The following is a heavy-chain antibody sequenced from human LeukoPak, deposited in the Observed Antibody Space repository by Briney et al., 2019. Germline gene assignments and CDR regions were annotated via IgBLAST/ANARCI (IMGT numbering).Heavy chain of an antibody. V-gene: IGHV4-31*03. J-gene: IGHJ4*02. CDR1: GGSISSGGYY. CDR3: ASRGYSYGIDY. CDR2: IYYSGST. Sequence: SQTLSLTCTVSGGSISSGGYYWSWIRQHPGKGLEWIGYIYYSGSTYYNPSLKSRVTISVDTSKNQFSLELSSVTAADTAVYYCASRGYSYGIDYWGQGTLVTVSS. D-gene: IGHD5-18*01.